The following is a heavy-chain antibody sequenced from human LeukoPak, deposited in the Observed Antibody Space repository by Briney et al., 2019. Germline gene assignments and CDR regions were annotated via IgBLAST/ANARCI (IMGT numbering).Heavy chain of an antibody. CDR3: ARLVGYYDSSTFDY. D-gene: IGHD3-22*01. Sequence: SETLSLTCTVSGGSISSYYWSWIRQPPGKGLEWIGYIYYSGSTNYNPSLKSRVTISVDTSKNQFSLKLSSVTAADTAVYYCARLVGYYDSSTFDYWGQGALVTVSS. CDR2: IYYSGST. CDR1: GGSISSYY. V-gene: IGHV4-59*12. J-gene: IGHJ4*02.